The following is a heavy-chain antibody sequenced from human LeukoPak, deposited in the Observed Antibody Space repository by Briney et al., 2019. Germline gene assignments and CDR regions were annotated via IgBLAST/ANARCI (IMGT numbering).Heavy chain of an antibody. V-gene: IGHV4-38-2*02. D-gene: IGHD3-3*01. J-gene: IGHJ4*02. CDR1: GYSISSGYY. Sequence: SETLSLTCTVSGYSISSGYYWGWIRQPPGKGLEWIGSIYHSGSTYYNPSLKSRVTISVDTSKNQFSLKLSSVTAADTAVYYCASGQNYDFWSGYPNPHFDYWGQGTLVTVSS. CDR3: ASGQNYDFWSGYPNPHFDY. CDR2: IYHSGST.